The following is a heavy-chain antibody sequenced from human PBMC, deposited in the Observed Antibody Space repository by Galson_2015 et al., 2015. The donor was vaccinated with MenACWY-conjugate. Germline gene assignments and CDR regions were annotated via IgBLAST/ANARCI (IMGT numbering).Heavy chain of an antibody. V-gene: IGHV3-23*01. J-gene: IGHJ3*02. CDR3: AKGANYYDSSGKRYDAFDI. D-gene: IGHD3-22*01. Sequence: YYAESVKGRFTISRDNSKNTVYLQMNSLRAEDTAVYHCAKGANYYDSSGKRYDAFDIWGQGTMVTVSS.